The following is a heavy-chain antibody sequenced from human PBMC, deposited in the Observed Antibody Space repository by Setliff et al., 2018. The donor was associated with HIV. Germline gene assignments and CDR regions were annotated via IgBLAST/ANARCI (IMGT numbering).Heavy chain of an antibody. D-gene: IGHD3-16*01. Sequence: GASVKVSCKASGYTFIGYGINWVRQAPGQGLEWVGWINTNTGEATHAQAFTGRFVFSLDTSVSTAYLQISSLKAEDTAVYYCASPRHDPSAFDIWGPGTMVTVSS. CDR3: ASPRHDPSAFDI. CDR2: INTNTGEA. J-gene: IGHJ3*02. V-gene: IGHV7-4-1*02. CDR1: GYTFIGYG.